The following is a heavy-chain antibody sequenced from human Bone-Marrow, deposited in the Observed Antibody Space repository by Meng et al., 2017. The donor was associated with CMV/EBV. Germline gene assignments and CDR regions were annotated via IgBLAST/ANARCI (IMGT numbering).Heavy chain of an antibody. V-gene: IGHV4-59*01. D-gene: IGHD2-15*01. Sequence: SETLSLTCSVSGASISSYYWSWIRQSPGKGLEWIGYMHHSGTKNYNPSLRSRVTISLDTSKNQFSLKLNSVTAADTAVYYCARYYCIGNSCYTTNWFDPWGQGNQVNFYS. J-gene: IGHJ5*02. CDR1: GASISSYY. CDR2: MHHSGTK. CDR3: ARYYCIGNSCYTTNWFDP.